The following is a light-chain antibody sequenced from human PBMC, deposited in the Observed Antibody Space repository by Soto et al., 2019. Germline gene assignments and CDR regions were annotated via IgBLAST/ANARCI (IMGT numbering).Light chain of an antibody. V-gene: IGKV3-11*01. CDR1: QSVDSY. J-gene: IGKJ4*01. CDR3: QHRRNWPLT. CDR2: DTS. Sequence: EIVLTQSPATLSLSPGERATLSCRASQSVDSYLAWYQQKPAQAPRLLIYDTSNRAPGIPARFSGSGSGTDFTLTISSLEPEDFAVYYCQHRRNWPLTFGGGTKVEIK.